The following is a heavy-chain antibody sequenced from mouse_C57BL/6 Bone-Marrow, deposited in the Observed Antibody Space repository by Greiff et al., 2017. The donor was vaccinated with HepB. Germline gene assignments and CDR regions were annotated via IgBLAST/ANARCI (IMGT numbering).Heavy chain of an antibody. CDR3: ARPPLYYDYDDGLYYAMDY. J-gene: IGHJ4*01. Sequence: EVKVVESGGELVKPGGSLKLSCAASGFTFSSYGMSWVRQTPDKRLEWVATISSGGSYTYYPDSVKGRFTSSRDNAKNTLYLQMSSLKSEDTAMYYCARPPLYYDYDDGLYYAMDYWGQGTSVTVSS. CDR2: ISSGGSYT. CDR1: GFTFSSYG. D-gene: IGHD2-4*01. V-gene: IGHV5-6*01.